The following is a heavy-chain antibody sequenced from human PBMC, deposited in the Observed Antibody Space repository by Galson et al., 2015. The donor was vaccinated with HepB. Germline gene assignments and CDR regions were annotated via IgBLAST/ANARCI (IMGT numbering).Heavy chain of an antibody. J-gene: IGHJ4*02. CDR3: ARDASDSHYDWNDSHYFDS. CDR1: GASISSVAYY. D-gene: IGHD1-20*01. V-gene: IGHV4-61*02. Sequence: LSLTCTVSGASISSVAYYWSWIRQSAGKKLEWIGRIYSTMTTNYNPSLKSRVTMSIDTSKNQFSLKLTSVTAADTAVYYCARDASDSHYDWNDSHYFDSWGQGALVIVSS. CDR2: IYSTMTT.